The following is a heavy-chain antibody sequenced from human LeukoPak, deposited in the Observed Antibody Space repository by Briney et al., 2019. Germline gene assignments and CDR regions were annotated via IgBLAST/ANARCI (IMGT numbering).Heavy chain of an antibody. D-gene: IGHD6-13*01. CDR2: ISAYNGNT. CDR3: ARQRVAAAGPNWFDP. Sequence: ASVKVSCKASGYTFTSYGISWVRQAPGQGLEWMGWISAYNGNTNYAQKLQGRVTMTTDTSTSTAYMELRDLRSDDTAVYYCARQRVAAAGPNWFDPWGQGTLVTVSS. V-gene: IGHV1-18*01. CDR1: GYTFTSYG. J-gene: IGHJ5*02.